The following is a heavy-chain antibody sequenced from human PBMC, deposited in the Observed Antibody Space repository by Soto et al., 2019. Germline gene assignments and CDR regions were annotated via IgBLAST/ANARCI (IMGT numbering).Heavy chain of an antibody. V-gene: IGHV3-23*01. CDR2: ISGSGGST. J-gene: IGHJ5*02. Sequence: GGSLRLSWAASGFTFSEFAMTWVRQAPGKGLEWVSAISGSGGSTYYADSVKGRFTISRDNSKNTLYLQMNSLRAEDTAVYYCAKEGPGITFGGVIVIPWFDPWGQGTLVTVSS. CDR3: AKEGPGITFGGVIVIPWFDP. D-gene: IGHD3-16*02. CDR1: GFTFSEFA.